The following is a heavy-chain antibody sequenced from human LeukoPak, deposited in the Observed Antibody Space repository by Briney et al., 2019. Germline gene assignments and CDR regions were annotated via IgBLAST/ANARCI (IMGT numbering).Heavy chain of an antibody. CDR3: VREAKMTNIL. J-gene: IGHJ4*02. V-gene: IGHV3-11*01. CDR2: ISGSSGTI. Sequence: GGSLRLSCAASGFTFSDYYMTWIRQAPGTGLEWVSHISGSSGTIYYADSVQGRFTVPRDDGKKSQYLQMSYLRAEDTAVYYCVREAKMTNILWGQGTLVTVSS. CDR1: GFTFSDYY. D-gene: IGHD2-21*01.